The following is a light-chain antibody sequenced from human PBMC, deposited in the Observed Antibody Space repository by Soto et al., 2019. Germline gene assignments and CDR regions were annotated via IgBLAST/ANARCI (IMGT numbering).Light chain of an antibody. CDR2: KAS. CDR3: QQYNSYSWT. CDR1: QSISSW. J-gene: IGKJ1*01. Sequence: DIQMTQSPSTLSASVGDRVTITCRASQSISSWLAWYPQKPGKAPKLLSYKASSLESVVPSRFSGSGSGTEFTLTISSLQPDDFATYYCQQYNSYSWTFGQGTKVEIK. V-gene: IGKV1-5*03.